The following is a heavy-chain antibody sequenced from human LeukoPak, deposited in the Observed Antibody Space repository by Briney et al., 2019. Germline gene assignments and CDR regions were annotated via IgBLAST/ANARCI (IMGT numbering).Heavy chain of an antibody. D-gene: IGHD2-2*01. CDR1: GGSISSSNW. J-gene: IGHJ4*02. CDR2: IYHSGST. Sequence: SGTLSLTCAVSGGSISSSNWWSWVRQPPGKGLEWIGEIYHSGSTYYNPSLKSRVTISVDTSKNQFSLKLSSVTAADTAVYYCARGVCSSTSCLFDYWGQGTLVTVSS. CDR3: ARGVCSSTSCLFDY. V-gene: IGHV4-4*02.